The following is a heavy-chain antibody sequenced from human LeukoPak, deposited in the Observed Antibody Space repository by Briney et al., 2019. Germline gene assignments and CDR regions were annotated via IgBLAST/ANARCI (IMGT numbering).Heavy chain of an antibody. J-gene: IGHJ5*02. Sequence: PSETLSLTCTVSGGSISSYYWSWIRQPPGKGLEWIGYIYYSGSTNYNPSLKSRVTISVDTSKNQFSLKLSSVTAADTAVYYCARAHYYDSSGYIDPWGQGTLVTVSS. V-gene: IGHV4-59*08. CDR3: ARAHYYDSSGYIDP. CDR1: GGSISSYY. CDR2: IYYSGST. D-gene: IGHD3-22*01.